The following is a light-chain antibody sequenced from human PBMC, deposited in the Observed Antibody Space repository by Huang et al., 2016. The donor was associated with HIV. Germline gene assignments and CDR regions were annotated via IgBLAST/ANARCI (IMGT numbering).Light chain of an antibody. Sequence: DIQMTQSPSSLSASVGDRFTSTCRASQSISSYLNWYQQKPGKAPNLLIYAASSLQSGVPSRFSGSGSGTDFTLTISSLQLEYFATYSCQQTYSTPWTFGQGTKVEIK. CDR1: QSISSY. CDR3: QQTYSTPWT. CDR2: AAS. V-gene: IGKV1-39*01. J-gene: IGKJ1*01.